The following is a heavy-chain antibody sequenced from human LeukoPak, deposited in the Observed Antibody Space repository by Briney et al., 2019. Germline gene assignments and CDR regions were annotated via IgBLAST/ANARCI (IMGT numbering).Heavy chain of an antibody. Sequence: SETLSLTCTVSRGSISGSIRSYYWSWLRQPPGKGLEWIGYISSSGSVNDNPSLRSRVTISVDTSKNQCFLNLSSVSAADTAVYYCARIPLGYSGAYYFDYWGQGTLVTVSP. CDR3: ARIPLGYSGAYYFDY. CDR2: ISSSGSV. D-gene: IGHD5-12*01. V-gene: IGHV4-4*09. J-gene: IGHJ4*02. CDR1: RGSISGSIRSYY.